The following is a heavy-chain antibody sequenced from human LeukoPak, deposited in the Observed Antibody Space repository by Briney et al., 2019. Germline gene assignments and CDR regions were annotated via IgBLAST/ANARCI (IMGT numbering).Heavy chain of an antibody. CDR1: GYTFISYG. Sequence: ASVKVSCKASGYTFISYGITWVRQAPGQGLEWMGWISAYNGHTSYAQKLQGRVAMTTDTLTSTAYMELRSLRSDDTAVYYCARAIPRDAFDIWGQGTMVTVSS. CDR3: ARAIPRDAFDI. J-gene: IGHJ3*02. V-gene: IGHV1-18*01. CDR2: ISAYNGHT.